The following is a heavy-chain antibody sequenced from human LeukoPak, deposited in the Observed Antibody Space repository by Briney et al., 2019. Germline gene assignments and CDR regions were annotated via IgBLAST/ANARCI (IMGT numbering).Heavy chain of an antibody. CDR3: AELGITMIGGV. J-gene: IGHJ6*04. D-gene: IGHD3-10*02. Sequence: GGSLRLSCEASGFTFSSYEMNWVRQAPGKGLEWVSYISSSGSTIYYAESVKGRFTISRDKSKNSVYLQMNSLRAEDTAVYYCAELGITMIGGVWGKGTTVTISS. CDR1: GFTFSSYE. V-gene: IGHV3-48*03. CDR2: ISSSGSTI.